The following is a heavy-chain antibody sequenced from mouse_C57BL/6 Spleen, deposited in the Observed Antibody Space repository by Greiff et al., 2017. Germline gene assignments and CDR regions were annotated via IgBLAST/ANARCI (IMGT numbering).Heavy chain of an antibody. CDR3: AREGLTGNDY. Sequence: QVHLQQPGAELVKPGASVMLSFKASDYPFPSSWLPWLKQRPGQGLEWIGMIHPNSDSTNYNEKFKSKATLTVDKSSSAAYMQRSSLTSEDSAVYYCAREGLTGNDYWGQGTTLTVSS. CDR2: IHPNSDST. CDR1: DYPFPSSW. J-gene: IGHJ2*01. D-gene: IGHD4-1*01. V-gene: IGHV1-64*01.